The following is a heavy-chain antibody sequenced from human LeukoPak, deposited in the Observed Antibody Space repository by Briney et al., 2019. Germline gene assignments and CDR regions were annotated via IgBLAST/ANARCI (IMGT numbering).Heavy chain of an antibody. CDR2: IYHSGST. D-gene: IGHD5-18*01. CDR3: ARDGGARGYSFIRGQNAFDI. CDR1: GYSIHSGYY. Sequence: SETLSLTCIVSGYSIHSGYYWGWVRQPPGKGLGGIGSIYHSGSTYYNPSLKSRATISVDTSKNQFSLNLSSVTAEDTAVYYCARDGGARGYSFIRGQNAFDIWGQGTMVTVSS. V-gene: IGHV4-38-2*02. J-gene: IGHJ3*02.